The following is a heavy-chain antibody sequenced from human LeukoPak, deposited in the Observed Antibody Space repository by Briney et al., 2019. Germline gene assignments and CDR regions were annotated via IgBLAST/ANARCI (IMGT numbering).Heavy chain of an antibody. D-gene: IGHD4-17*01. V-gene: IGHV3-23*01. J-gene: IGHJ4*02. CDR1: GFTFDSFA. Sequence: GGSLRLSCAASGFTFDSFAMSWVRQAPGKGLEWLSAISGSGASTYYGDSVKGRFTISRDNSRDTLYLQMDSLRAEDTAVYCCAKRPTTVTTFGRDYWGQGTLVTVSS. CDR3: AKRPTTVTTFGRDY. CDR2: ISGSGAST.